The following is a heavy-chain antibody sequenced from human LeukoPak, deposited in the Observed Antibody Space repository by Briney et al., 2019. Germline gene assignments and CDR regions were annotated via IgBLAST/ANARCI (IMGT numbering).Heavy chain of an antibody. D-gene: IGHD2-2*01. V-gene: IGHV4-39*01. CDR2: IYYSGST. Sequence: SETLSLTCTVSGGSISSSTYYWGWIRQPPGKGLEWIGSIYYSGSTYYNPSLKGRVTISADTSKNQFSLELRSVTAADTAVYYCARYCTSISCFLKRVFEYWGQGTLVTVSS. CDR1: GGSISSSTYY. J-gene: IGHJ4*02. CDR3: ARYCTSISCFLKRVFEY.